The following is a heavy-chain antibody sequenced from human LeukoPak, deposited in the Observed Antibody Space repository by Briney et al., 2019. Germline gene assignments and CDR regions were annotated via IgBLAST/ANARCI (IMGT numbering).Heavy chain of an antibody. CDR3: ARGHYYGSGNYFDY. CDR2: MNPNSGNT. CDR1: GYTFTSYV. J-gene: IGHJ4*02. Sequence: ASVKVSCKASGYTFTSYVINWVRQATGQGLEWMGWMNPNSGNTGYAQKFQGRVTMTRNTSISTAYMELSSLRSEDTAVYYCARGHYYGSGNYFDYWGQGTLVTVSS. D-gene: IGHD3-10*01. V-gene: IGHV1-8*01.